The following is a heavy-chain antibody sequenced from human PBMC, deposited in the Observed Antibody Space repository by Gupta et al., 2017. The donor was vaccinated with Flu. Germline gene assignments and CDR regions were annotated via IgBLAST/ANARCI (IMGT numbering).Heavy chain of an antibody. V-gene: IGHV2-5*02. D-gene: IGHD3-9*01. Sequence: QITLKESGPTLVKPTQTLTLTCPFSGFSLSASAVGVGWIRQPPGKAPEWLALVYWDDNKQYSPSLKSRLTVTKDTSKNQVVLTMTNMDPVDTATYYCAHGAGWLSDYWGQGILVTVSS. J-gene: IGHJ4*02. CDR1: GFSLSASAVG. CDR2: VYWDDNK. CDR3: AHGAGWLSDY.